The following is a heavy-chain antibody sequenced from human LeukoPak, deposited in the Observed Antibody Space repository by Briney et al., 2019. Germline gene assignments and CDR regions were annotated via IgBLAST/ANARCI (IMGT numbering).Heavy chain of an antibody. J-gene: IGHJ6*02. CDR2: ISYDGSNK. CDR3: AKDLLPTAEMVVHYDYVTATEGSYGMDV. CDR1: GFTFSSYG. Sequence: GGSLRLSCVASGFTFSSYGMHWVRQAPGKGLEWVAVISYDGSNKYYADSVKGRFTISRDNSKNTLYLQMNSLRAEDTAVYYCAKDLLPTAEMVVHYDYVTATEGSYGMDVWGQGTTVTVSS. V-gene: IGHV3-30*18. D-gene: IGHD3-16*01.